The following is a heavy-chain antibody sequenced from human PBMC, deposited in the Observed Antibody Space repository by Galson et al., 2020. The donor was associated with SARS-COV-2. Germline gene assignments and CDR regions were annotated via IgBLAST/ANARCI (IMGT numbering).Heavy chain of an antibody. V-gene: IGHV3-73*01. J-gene: IGHJ3*02. CDR1: GFTFSGST. CDR2: IRSKANGHAT. CDR3: IRHYCSGGNCYINALDT. D-gene: IGHD2-15*01. Sequence: QAGGSLRLSCAASGFTFSGSTMHWVRQASGKGLEWVGRIRSKANGHATAYAASLKGRFTISRDDSKNTAYLQMNSLKSEDTAVYYCIRHYCSGGNCYINALDTWGQGTMVTVFS.